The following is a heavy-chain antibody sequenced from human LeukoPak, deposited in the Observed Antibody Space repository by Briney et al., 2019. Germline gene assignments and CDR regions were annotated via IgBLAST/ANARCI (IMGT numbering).Heavy chain of an antibody. CDR3: ARALRSGWYLDY. CDR2: IWYDGSNK. CDR1: GFTFSSYG. Sequence: GGSLRLSCAASGFTFSSYGMHWVRQAPGKGLEWVAVIWYDGSNKYYADSVKGRFTISRDNSKNTLYLQMNSLRAEDTAVYYCARALRSGWYLDYWGQGTRVTVS. J-gene: IGHJ4*02. D-gene: IGHD6-19*01. V-gene: IGHV3-33*01.